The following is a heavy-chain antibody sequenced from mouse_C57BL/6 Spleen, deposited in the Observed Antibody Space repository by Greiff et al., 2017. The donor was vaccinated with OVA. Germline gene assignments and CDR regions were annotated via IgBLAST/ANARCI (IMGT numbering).Heavy chain of an antibody. CDR2: IYPRGGNT. CDR3: ARYPSPDVWYFDV. Sequence: VQLQQSGAELARPGASVKLSCKASGYTFTSYGISWVKQRTGQGLEWIGEIYPRGGNTYYNEKFKGKATLTADKSSSTAYMELRSLTSEDSAVYFCARYPSPDVWYFDVWGTGTTVTVSS. CDR1: GYTFTSYG. V-gene: IGHV1-81*01. J-gene: IGHJ1*03. D-gene: IGHD2-3*01.